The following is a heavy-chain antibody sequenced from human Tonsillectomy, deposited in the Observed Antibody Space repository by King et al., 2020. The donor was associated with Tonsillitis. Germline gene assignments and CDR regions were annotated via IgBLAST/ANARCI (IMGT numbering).Heavy chain of an antibody. CDR3: AKTSGYSSGWYDY. D-gene: IGHD6-19*01. Sequence: VQLVESGGGLVQPGVSLRLSCAASGFTFSSFAMSWVRQAPGEGLEWVSCISSSGSNTYYADSVKGRFTISRDSSKSTLYLQMNSLRAEDTAVYYCAKTSGYSSGWYDYWGQGTLVTVSS. J-gene: IGHJ4*02. V-gene: IGHV3-23*04. CDR2: ISSSGSNT. CDR1: GFTFSSFA.